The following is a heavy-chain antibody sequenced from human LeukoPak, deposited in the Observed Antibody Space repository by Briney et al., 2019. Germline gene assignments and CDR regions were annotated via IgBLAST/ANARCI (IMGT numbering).Heavy chain of an antibody. J-gene: IGHJ6*03. CDR3: VIMSHTVVPTARIYYYMDI. CDR1: GFTVSSNY. D-gene: IGHD1-1*01. CDR2: FDPENAKT. Sequence: GGSLRLSCAASGFTVSSNYMSWVRQAPGKGLEWMGSFDPENAKTMSAQTFQGRVTMTEDTSTDTAYMELRSLRSDDTAIYYCVIMSHTVVPTARIYYYMDIWGTGTTVIVSS. V-gene: IGHV1-24*01.